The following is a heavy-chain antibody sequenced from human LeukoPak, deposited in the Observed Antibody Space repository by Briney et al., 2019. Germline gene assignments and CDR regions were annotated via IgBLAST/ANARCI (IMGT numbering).Heavy chain of an antibody. D-gene: IGHD3-22*01. CDR2: ISSSSSYI. CDR3: ARDYYYDSSGYYV. J-gene: IGHJ4*02. V-gene: IGHV3-21*01. CDR1: GFTFSSYS. Sequence: PGXXLRLSCAASGFTFSSYSMNWVRQAPGKGLEWVSSISSSSSYIYYADSVKGGFTISRDNAKNSLYLQMNSLRAEDTAVYYCARDYYYDSSGYYVWGQGTLVTVSS.